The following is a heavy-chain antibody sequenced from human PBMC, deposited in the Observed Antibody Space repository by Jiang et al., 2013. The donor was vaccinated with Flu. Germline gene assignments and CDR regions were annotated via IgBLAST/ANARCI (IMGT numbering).Heavy chain of an antibody. CDR2: IIPIFGTA. Sequence: GAEVKKPGSSVKVSCKASGGTFSSYAISWVRQAPGQGLEWMGGIIPIFGTANYAQKFQGRVTITADKSTSTAYMKLSSLRSDDTAVYYCARGSSSWYVAGWFDPWGQGTLVTVSS. J-gene: IGHJ5*02. V-gene: IGHV1-69*06. CDR3: ARGSSSWYVAGWFDP. CDR1: GGTFSSYA. D-gene: IGHD6-13*01.